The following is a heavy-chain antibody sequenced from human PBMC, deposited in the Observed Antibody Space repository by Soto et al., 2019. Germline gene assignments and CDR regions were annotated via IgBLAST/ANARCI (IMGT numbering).Heavy chain of an antibody. J-gene: IGHJ4*02. Sequence: PSDTLSLTCAVCGGSISSSNWWSWVRQLPGKGLEWIGEIYHSGSTNHNPSLKSRVTISVDKSKNQFSLKLSSVTAADTAVYYCATAVSYGYYFDYWGQGTMVTVSS. D-gene: IGHD5-18*01. CDR2: IYHSGST. V-gene: IGHV4-4*02. CDR3: ATAVSYGYYFDY. CDR1: GGSISSSNW.